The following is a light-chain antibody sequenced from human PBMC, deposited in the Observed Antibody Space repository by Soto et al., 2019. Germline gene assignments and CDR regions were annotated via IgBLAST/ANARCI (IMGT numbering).Light chain of an antibody. CDR2: GAS. V-gene: IGKV3-20*01. CDR1: QSVTSNY. J-gene: IGKJ1*01. CDR3: QQYGNSRGT. Sequence: PGAKATLSCRASQSVTSNYVAWYQKKPGQAPRRLVYGASSRATGISDRFSGSASGRDFTLTISGLEHEDFAVYYCQQYGNSRGTFGQGTKVDIK.